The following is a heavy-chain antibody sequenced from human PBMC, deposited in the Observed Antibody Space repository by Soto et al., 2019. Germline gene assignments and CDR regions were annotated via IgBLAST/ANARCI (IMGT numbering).Heavy chain of an antibody. CDR1: GFTFSSYA. V-gene: IGHV3-23*01. CDR3: AKDRRYYDSSSYY. Sequence: GGSLRLACAASGFTFSSYAMSWVRQAPGKGLEWVSAISGSGGSTYYADSVKGRFTISRDNSKNTLYLQMNSLRAEDTAVYYCAKDRRYYDSSSYYWGQGTLVTVSS. J-gene: IGHJ4*02. CDR2: ISGSGGST. D-gene: IGHD3-22*01.